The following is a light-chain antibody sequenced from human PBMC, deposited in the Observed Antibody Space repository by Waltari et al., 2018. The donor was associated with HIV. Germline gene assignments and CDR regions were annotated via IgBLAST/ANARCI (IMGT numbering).Light chain of an antibody. CDR2: DVS. Sequence: QSALTQPASVSGSPGQSITISCTGTSSDAGGYTYVSWYQQHPGKAPKLMIYDVSKRPSGVSNRFSGSKSGNTASLTISGLQAEDEADYYCSSYTSSSTSYVFGTGTKVTVL. V-gene: IGLV2-14*01. CDR3: SSYTSSSTSYV. CDR1: SSDAGGYTY. J-gene: IGLJ1*01.